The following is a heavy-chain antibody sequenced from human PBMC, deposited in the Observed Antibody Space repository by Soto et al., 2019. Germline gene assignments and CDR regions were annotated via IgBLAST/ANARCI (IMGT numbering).Heavy chain of an antibody. J-gene: IGHJ4*02. Sequence: SETLSLTCTVSGGSISSYYWSWIRQPPGKGLEWIGYIYYSGSTNYNPSLKSRVTISVDTSKNQFSLKLSSVTAADTAVYYCARAVVDTAMVAYFDYWGQGTLVTVS. CDR1: GGSISSYY. CDR3: ARAVVDTAMVAYFDY. V-gene: IGHV4-59*01. D-gene: IGHD5-18*01. CDR2: IYYSGST.